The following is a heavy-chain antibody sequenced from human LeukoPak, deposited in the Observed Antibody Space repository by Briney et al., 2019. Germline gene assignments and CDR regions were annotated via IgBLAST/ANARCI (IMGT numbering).Heavy chain of an antibody. Sequence: SETLSLTCTVSGGSISSYYWSWIRQPPGKGLEWIGYIYYSGSTNYNPSLKSRVTISVDTSKNQFSLKLSSVTAADTAVYYCARLLAGYSSGWYPSYLPNWFDPWGQGTLVTVSS. CDR3: ARLLAGYSSGWYPSYLPNWFDP. D-gene: IGHD6-19*01. CDR2: IYYSGST. J-gene: IGHJ5*02. CDR1: GGSISSYY. V-gene: IGHV4-59*08.